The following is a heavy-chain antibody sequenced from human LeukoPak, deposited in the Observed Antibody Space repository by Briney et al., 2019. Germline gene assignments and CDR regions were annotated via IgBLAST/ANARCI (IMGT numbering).Heavy chain of an antibody. CDR3: ARGGGVVLMVYPDAFDI. V-gene: IGHV3-21*01. D-gene: IGHD2-8*01. CDR2: ISSSSYI. Sequence: PGGSLRLSCAASGFTFSSYSMNWVRQAPGKGLEWVSSISSSSYIYYADSVKGRFTISRDNAKNSLYLQMNSLRAEDTAVYYCARGGGVVLMVYPDAFDIWGQGTMVTVSS. J-gene: IGHJ3*02. CDR1: GFTFSSYS.